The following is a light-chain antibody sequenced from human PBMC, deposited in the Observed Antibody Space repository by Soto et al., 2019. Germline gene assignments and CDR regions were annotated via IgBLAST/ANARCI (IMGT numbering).Light chain of an antibody. CDR2: DAS. V-gene: IGKV1-5*01. CDR3: QQYNSYPWT. J-gene: IGKJ1*01. Sequence: IQMAHSPSTMSASVGDRVTITCRASQSISNRLAWYQQKPGKAPKYLIYDASSLESGAPSRFSGSGSGTEFTLSISSLQHDDFATYYCQQYNSYPWTFGQGTKVDIK. CDR1: QSISNR.